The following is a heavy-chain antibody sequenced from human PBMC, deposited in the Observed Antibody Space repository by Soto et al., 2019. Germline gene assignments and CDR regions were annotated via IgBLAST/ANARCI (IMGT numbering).Heavy chain of an antibody. CDR3: ARDYRTASIYSMVRNHRGFDP. CDR1: GFTFSSYG. V-gene: IGHV3-33*01. Sequence: QVQLVESGGGVVQPGRSLRLSCAASGFTFSSYGMHWVRQAPGKGLEWVAVIWYDGSNKYYADSVKGRFTISRDNSKNTLYLQMNSLRAEDTAVYYCARDYRTASIYSMVRNHRGFDPWGQGTLVTVSS. J-gene: IGHJ5*02. CDR2: IWYDGSNK. D-gene: IGHD3-10*01.